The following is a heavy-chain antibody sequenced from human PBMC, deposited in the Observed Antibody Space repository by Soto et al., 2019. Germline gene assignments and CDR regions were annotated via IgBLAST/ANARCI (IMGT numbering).Heavy chain of an antibody. V-gene: IGHV3-23*01. Sequence: EVQLLESGGGLVQPGGSLRLSCAASGFTFSNYAMSWVRQAPGKGLEWVSGIGGRATSAYYADSVKGRFAISRDNSYNKLFLQLKSLRAEDKAVYSCLKSRYSDSSGAFYDFWGQGTLVFVSS. CDR1: GFTFSNYA. D-gene: IGHD3-22*01. J-gene: IGHJ4*02. CDR2: IGGRATSA. CDR3: LKSRYSDSSGAFYDF.